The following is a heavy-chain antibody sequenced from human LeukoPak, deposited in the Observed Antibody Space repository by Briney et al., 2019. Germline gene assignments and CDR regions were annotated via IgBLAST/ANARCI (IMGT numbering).Heavy chain of an antibody. CDR1: GISFSNYA. CDR3: AKANWVSNADAVW. J-gene: IGHJ4*02. V-gene: IGHV3-23*01. Sequence: GGSLRLSCAASGISFSNYAMRWVRQAPARGPEWVSSIRGNGATFDADSVKGRFTLSRDDSRNTVSLQLNNLRVYDTAIYYCAKANWVSNADAVWWGQGTQVSVSS. D-gene: IGHD1-1*01. CDR2: IRGNGAT.